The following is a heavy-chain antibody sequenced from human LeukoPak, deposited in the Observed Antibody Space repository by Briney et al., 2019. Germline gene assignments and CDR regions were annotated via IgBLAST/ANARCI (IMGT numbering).Heavy chain of an antibody. CDR3: ARDVTRRYSSSNMDV. Sequence: PSETLSLTCTVSGGSISSYYWSWIRQPPGKGLEWIGYIYTSGSTNYNPSLKSRVTISVDTSKNQFSLKLSSVTAADTAVYYCARDVTRRYSSSNMDVWGKGTTVTVSS. V-gene: IGHV4-4*09. D-gene: IGHD6-6*01. J-gene: IGHJ6*03. CDR2: IYTSGST. CDR1: GGSISSYY.